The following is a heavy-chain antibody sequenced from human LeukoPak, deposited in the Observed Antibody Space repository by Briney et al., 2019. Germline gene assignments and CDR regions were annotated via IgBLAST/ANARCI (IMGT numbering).Heavy chain of an antibody. CDR1: GFTVSSNY. CDR3: ARDCSGYYVFDY. J-gene: IGHJ4*02. D-gene: IGHD3-22*01. V-gene: IGHV3-66*01. CDR2: IYSGGST. Sequence: GGSLRLSCAASGFTVSSNYMSWVRQAPGKGLEWVSVIYSGGSTYYADSVKGRFTISRDNSKNTLYLQMNSLRAEDTAVYYCARDCSGYYVFDYWGQGTLVTVSS.